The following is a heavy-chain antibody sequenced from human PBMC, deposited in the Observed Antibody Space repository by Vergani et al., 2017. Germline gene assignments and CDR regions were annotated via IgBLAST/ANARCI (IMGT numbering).Heavy chain of an antibody. D-gene: IGHD3-3*01. J-gene: IGHJ4*02. Sequence: EVQLVESGGGLVQPGGSLRLSCAASGFTFSSYDMHWVRQATGKGLEWVSAIGTAGDTYYPGSVKGRFTIYRENAKNSLYLQMNSLRAGDTAVYYCARGGRYDFWSGYYMGFDYWGQGTLVTVSS. CDR1: GFTFSSYD. CDR3: ARGGRYDFWSGYYMGFDY. CDR2: IGTAGDT. V-gene: IGHV3-13*01.